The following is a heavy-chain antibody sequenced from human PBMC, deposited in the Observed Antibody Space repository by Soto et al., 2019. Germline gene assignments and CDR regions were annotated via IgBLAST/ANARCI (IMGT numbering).Heavy chain of an antibody. J-gene: IGHJ4*02. CDR3: ERSEMTYNWND. Sequence: GGSLRLSCAASGFTFRGDAMSWVRQAPGKGLEWVSSISGSGEMTHYAESVKGRFTISRDNSKNTLYLQMESLRAEDTALYYCERSEMTYNWNDWGQGTMVTV. CDR2: ISGSGEMT. V-gene: IGHV3-23*01. D-gene: IGHD1-1*01. CDR1: GFTFRGDA.